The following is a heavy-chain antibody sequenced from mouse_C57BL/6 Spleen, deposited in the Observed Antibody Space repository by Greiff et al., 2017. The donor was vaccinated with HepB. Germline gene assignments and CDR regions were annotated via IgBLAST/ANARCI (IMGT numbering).Heavy chain of an antibody. Sequence: VQLQQSGAELAKPGASVKLSCKASGYTFTSYWMHWVKQRPGQGLEWIGYINPSSGNTKYNEKFKDKATLTADKSSSTAYMQLSSLTYEDSAVYYCATGYGSSYGDFEYWGTGTTVTVAS. J-gene: IGHJ1*03. CDR1: GYTFTSYW. D-gene: IGHD1-1*01. CDR2: INPSSGNT. V-gene: IGHV1-7*01. CDR3: ATGYGSSYGDFEY.